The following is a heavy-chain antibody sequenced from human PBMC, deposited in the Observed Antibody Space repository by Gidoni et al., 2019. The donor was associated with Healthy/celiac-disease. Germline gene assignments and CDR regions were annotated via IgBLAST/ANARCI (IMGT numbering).Heavy chain of an antibody. J-gene: IGHJ6*02. D-gene: IGHD3-9*01. Sequence: QVQLVPSGAEVKKPGSSVKVSCKAYGGTFSSFAIRWVRQAPGQGPEWMGRIIPILGIANYAQKFQGRVTITADKSTSTAYMELSSLRSEDTAVYYCASPPYYDILTGYYAPYGMDVWGQGTTVTVSS. CDR2: IIPILGIA. CDR3: ASPPYYDILTGYYAPYGMDV. V-gene: IGHV1-69*04. CDR1: GGTFSSFA.